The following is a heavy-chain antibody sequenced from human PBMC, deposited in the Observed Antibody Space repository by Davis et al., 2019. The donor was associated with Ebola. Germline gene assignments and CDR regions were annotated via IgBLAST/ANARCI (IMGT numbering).Heavy chain of an antibody. CDR2: ISYDGSNK. CDR3: AKVSAGDYYYDGMDV. J-gene: IGHJ6*02. Sequence: GESLKISCAASGFTFSSYGMHWVRPAPGKGLEWVAVISYDGSNKYYADSVKGRFTISRDNSKNTLYLQMNSLRAEDTAVYYCAKVSAGDYYYDGMDVWGQGTTVTVSS. V-gene: IGHV3-30*18. D-gene: IGHD4-17*01. CDR1: GFTFSSYG.